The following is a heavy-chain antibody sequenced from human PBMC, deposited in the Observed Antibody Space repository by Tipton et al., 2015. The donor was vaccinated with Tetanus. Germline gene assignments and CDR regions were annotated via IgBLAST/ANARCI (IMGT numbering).Heavy chain of an antibody. CDR3: ARDRAVLVQAYGTDV. D-gene: IGHD2-21*01. CDR1: GYTFTHYG. J-gene: IGHJ6*02. CDR2: ISPFTGDT. Sequence: QLVQSGAEVKKPGASVKVSCKASGYTFTHYGISWVRQAPGQGLEWVGWISPFTGDTEYAQNLQDRLILTTDTSTATAYVEVRSLTSEDTAVYYCARDRAVLVQAYGTDVWGQGTSVTVSS. V-gene: IGHV1-18*01.